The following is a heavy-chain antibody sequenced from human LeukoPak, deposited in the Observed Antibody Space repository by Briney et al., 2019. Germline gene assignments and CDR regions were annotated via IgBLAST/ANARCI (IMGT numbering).Heavy chain of an antibody. CDR1: GFSFSSYS. CDR2: ISSSSSTI. Sequence: GGSLRLYCAASGFSFSSYSMNWVRQAPGQGLEWVSYISSSSSTIYYADSVKGRFTISRDNAKNSLYLQMNSLRAEDTAVYYCARGSGSLGAFDIWGQGTMVTVSS. J-gene: IGHJ3*02. D-gene: IGHD1-26*01. V-gene: IGHV3-48*01. CDR3: ARGSGSLGAFDI.